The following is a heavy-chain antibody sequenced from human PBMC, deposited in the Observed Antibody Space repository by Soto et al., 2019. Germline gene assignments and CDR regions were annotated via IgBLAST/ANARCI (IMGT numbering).Heavy chain of an antibody. D-gene: IGHD3-16*01. J-gene: IGHJ6*02. CDR2: IYYSGST. Sequence: PSETLSLTCTVSGGSISSGDYCWSWIRQPPGKGLEWIGYIYYSGSTYYNPSLKSRVTISVDTSKNQFSLKLSSVTAADTAVYYCARDTSRGPYYYYGMDVWGQGTTVTVSS. CDR1: GGSISSGDYC. V-gene: IGHV4-30-4*01. CDR3: ARDTSRGPYYYYGMDV.